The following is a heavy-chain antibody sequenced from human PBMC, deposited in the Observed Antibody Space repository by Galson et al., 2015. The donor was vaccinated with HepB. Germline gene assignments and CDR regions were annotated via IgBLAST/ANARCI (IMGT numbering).Heavy chain of an antibody. J-gene: IGHJ4*02. Sequence: SVKVSCKASGYTFTSYAMHWVRQAPGQRLEWMGWINAGNGNTKYSQKFQGRVTITRDTSASTAYMELSSLRSEDTAVYYCARSYETVTPPREWGQGTLVTVSS. CDR3: ARSYETVTPPRE. D-gene: IGHD4-17*01. CDR2: INAGNGNT. V-gene: IGHV1-3*01. CDR1: GYTFTSYA.